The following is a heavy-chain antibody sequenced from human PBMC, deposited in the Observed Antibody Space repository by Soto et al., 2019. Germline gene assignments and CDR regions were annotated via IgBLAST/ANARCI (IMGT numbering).Heavy chain of an antibody. CDR2: ISYSGST. Sequence: PSESLSLTCAASGDSISSNNNSWSWIRQPPGEGLEWIGFISYSGSTYYNPSLKSRVTISVDTSKNQFSLKLSSVTAADTAVYYCARQDDSSGFDAFDIWGQGTMVTVSS. CDR1: GDSISSNNNS. J-gene: IGHJ3*02. CDR3: ARQDDSSGFDAFDI. V-gene: IGHV4-39*01. D-gene: IGHD3-22*01.